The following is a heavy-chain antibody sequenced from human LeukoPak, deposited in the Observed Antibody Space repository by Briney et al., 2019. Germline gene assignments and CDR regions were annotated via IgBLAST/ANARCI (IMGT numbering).Heavy chain of an antibody. CDR2: IYPGDSDT. CDR3: ARQGGAAADPAYYYYYYMDV. Sequence: GESLKISCKGSGYSFTSYWIGWVRQMPGKGLEWMGIIYPGDSDTRYSPSFQGQVTISADKAISTAYLQWSSLKASDTAMYYCARQGGAAADPAYYYYYYMDVWGKGTTVTVSS. J-gene: IGHJ6*03. V-gene: IGHV5-51*01. D-gene: IGHD6-13*01. CDR1: GYSFTSYW.